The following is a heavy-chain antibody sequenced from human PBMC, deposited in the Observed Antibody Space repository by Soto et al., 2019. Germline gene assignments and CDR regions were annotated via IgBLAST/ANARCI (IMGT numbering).Heavy chain of an antibody. CDR1: GGSISSSSYY. Sequence: LQLQESGPGLVKPSETLSLTCTVSGGSISSSSYYWGWIRQPPGKGLEWIGSIYYSGRTYYNPSLKSRVTISVDTSNNQFSLKLSSVTAADTAVYYCARTGGYYYMDVWGKGTTVTVSS. CDR2: IYYSGRT. J-gene: IGHJ6*03. CDR3: ARTGGYYYMDV. V-gene: IGHV4-39*01.